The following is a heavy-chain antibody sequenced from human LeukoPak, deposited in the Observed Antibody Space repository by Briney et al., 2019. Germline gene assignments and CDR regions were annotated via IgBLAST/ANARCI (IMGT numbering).Heavy chain of an antibody. CDR1: GFSVSSGYY. CDR3: ARHQYYYDGNGDY. CDR2: VYHSGST. Sequence: PSETLSLTCNVSGFSVSSGYYWGWIRQPPGKGLEWIGSVYHSGSTYYNPSLKSRVTMSVDTSKNQFSLRLSSVTAAGTAVYYCARHQYYYDGNGDYWGQGTLVTVSS. D-gene: IGHD3-22*01. J-gene: IGHJ4*02. V-gene: IGHV4-38-2*02.